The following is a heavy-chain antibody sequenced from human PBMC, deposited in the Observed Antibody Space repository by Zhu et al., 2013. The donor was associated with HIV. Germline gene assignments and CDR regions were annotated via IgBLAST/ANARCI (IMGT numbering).Heavy chain of an antibody. D-gene: IGHD5-12*01. V-gene: IGHV4-31*03. CDR2: IYYSGST. CDR1: GGSISSGGYY. CDR3: ARGLRNSGYDLGVFDL. J-gene: IGHJ2*01. Sequence: VQLQESGPGLVKPSQTLSLTCTVSGGSISSGGYYWSWIRQHPGKGLEWIGYIYYSGSTYYNPSLKSRVTISVDTSKNQFSLKLSSVTAADTAVYYCARGLRNSGYDLGVFDLWGRGTLVTVSS.